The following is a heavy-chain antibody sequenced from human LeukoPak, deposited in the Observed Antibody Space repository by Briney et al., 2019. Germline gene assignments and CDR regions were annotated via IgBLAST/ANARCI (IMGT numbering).Heavy chain of an antibody. Sequence: GGSLRLSCEASGFTFSSYEMDWVRQAPGKGLEWVSYISSSGSTIYYADSVKGRFTISRDNAKNSLHLQMNSLRAEDTAVYYCAREGVVSDYYFDYWGQGTLVTVSS. CDR2: ISSSGSTI. CDR3: AREGVVSDYYFDY. J-gene: IGHJ4*02. CDR1: GFTFSSYE. D-gene: IGHD2-15*01. V-gene: IGHV3-48*03.